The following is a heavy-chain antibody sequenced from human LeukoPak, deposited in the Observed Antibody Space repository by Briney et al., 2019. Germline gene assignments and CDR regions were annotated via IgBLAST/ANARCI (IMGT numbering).Heavy chain of an antibody. Sequence: PSETLSLTCTVSGGSISSYYWNWIRQPPGKGLEWMGYIYYTGSTNYNPPLKSRVTISVDTSKNQFSLKLNSVTATDTAVYYCARSGTSRYYFYGMDVWGQGPTVTVSS. CDR3: ARSGTSRYYFYGMDV. CDR2: IYYTGST. CDR1: GGSISSYY. D-gene: IGHD1/OR15-1a*01. V-gene: IGHV4-59*08. J-gene: IGHJ6*02.